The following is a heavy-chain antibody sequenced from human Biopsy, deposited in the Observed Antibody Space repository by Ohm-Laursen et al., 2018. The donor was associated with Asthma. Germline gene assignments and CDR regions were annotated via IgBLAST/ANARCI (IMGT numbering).Heavy chain of an antibody. J-gene: IGHJ4*02. CDR1: GFTFGSYG. V-gene: IGHV3-33*01. D-gene: IGHD3-10*01. Sequence: SLRLSCTASGFTFGSYGLHWVRQAPGKGLEWVADIWFDGSNKHYADSVKGRFTISRDNSKNTLYLQMNSLRAEDTALYYCGRERSYMVDYWGQGTLVTASS. CDR2: IWFDGSNK. CDR3: GRERSYMVDY.